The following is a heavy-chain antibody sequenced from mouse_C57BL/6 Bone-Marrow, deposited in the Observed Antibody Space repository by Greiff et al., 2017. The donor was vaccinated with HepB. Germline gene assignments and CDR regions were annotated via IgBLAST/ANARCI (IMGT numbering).Heavy chain of an antibody. CDR2: INPNNGGT. D-gene: IGHD2-1*01. CDR1: GYTFTDYY. J-gene: IGHJ2*01. Sequence: EVQLQQSGPELVKPGASVKISCKASGYTFTDYYMNWVKQSHGKSLEWIGDINPNNGGTSYNQKFKGKATLTVDKSSSTAYMELRSLTSEDSAVYYCARCLLWPWGQGTTLTVSS. V-gene: IGHV1-26*01. CDR3: ARCLLWP.